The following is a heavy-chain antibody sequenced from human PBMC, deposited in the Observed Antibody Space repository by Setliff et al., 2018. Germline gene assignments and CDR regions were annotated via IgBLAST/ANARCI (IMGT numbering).Heavy chain of an antibody. CDR2: ITSSSSTI. CDR1: GFAFSTYR. Sequence: GGSLRLSCAASGFAFSTYRMNWVRQTPGKGLEWVSYITSSSSTIDYADSVKGRFTISRDDAKNSLYLQMNSLRAEDTAVYYCARVIYFYYMDVWGKGTTVTVSS. J-gene: IGHJ6*03. CDR3: ARVIYFYYMDV. V-gene: IGHV3-48*01.